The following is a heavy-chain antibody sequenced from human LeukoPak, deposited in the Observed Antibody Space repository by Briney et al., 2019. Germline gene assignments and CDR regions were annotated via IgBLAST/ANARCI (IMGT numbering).Heavy chain of an antibody. CDR2: IYSGDST. Sequence: GGSLRLSCAAPGFTVSSNYMSWVRQAPGKGLEWDSVIYSGDSTYYAASVKGRFTISRDNSKNTLYLQMNSLRADDRAVYYWARERRDGYYFDYWGQGTLATVSS. CDR3: ARERRDGYYFDY. CDR1: GFTVSSNY. J-gene: IGHJ4*02. D-gene: IGHD5-24*01. V-gene: IGHV3-53*01.